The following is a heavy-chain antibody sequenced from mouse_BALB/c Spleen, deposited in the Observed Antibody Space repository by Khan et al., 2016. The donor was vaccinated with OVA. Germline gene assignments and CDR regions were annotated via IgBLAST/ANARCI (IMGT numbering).Heavy chain of an antibody. V-gene: IGHV5-6*01. Sequence: EVELVESGGDLVKPEGSLKLSCAASGFTFSTYGMSWVRQTPDKRLEWVATISSGGSYTYYPDSVQGRFTISRDNAKNTLYLQMSCLKSEDTAMFCCARLAYYYDSEGFAYWGEGALVTVSA. D-gene: IGHD1-1*01. CDR1: GFTFSTYG. CDR3: ARLAYYYDSEGFAY. J-gene: IGHJ3*01. CDR2: ISSGGSYT.